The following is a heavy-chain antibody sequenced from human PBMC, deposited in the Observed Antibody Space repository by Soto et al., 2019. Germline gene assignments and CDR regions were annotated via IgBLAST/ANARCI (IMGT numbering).Heavy chain of an antibody. D-gene: IGHD4-17*01. CDR3: ASPPTTGNYYYYGMDV. V-gene: IGHV1-69*11. Sequence: QVQLVQSGAGVKKPGSSVKVSCKASGGTFSSYAISWVRQAPGQGVEWVGGIIPILGTANYAQKFQGRVTITADESTSTAYMELSSLRSEDTAVYYCASPPTTGNYYYYGMDVWGQGTTVTVSS. CDR2: IIPILGTA. J-gene: IGHJ6*02. CDR1: GGTFSSYA.